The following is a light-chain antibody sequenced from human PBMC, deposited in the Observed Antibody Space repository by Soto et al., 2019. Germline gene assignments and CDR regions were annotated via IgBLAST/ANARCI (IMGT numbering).Light chain of an antibody. Sequence: EIVLTQSPATLSLSPGQRATLSCRASQSVGNSLTWFQQKPGQAPRLVIYDASNRATDIPARFSGSGSGTDFTLTISSLEPEDFAVYHCQQSGDWFTFGQGTKLE. CDR3: QQSGDWFT. CDR2: DAS. V-gene: IGKV3-11*01. J-gene: IGKJ2*01. CDR1: QSVGNS.